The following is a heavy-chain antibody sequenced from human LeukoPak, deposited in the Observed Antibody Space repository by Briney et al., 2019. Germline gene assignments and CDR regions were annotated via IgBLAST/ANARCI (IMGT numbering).Heavy chain of an antibody. CDR3: AHRLNPRYGGYEN. Sequence: STPTLVNPTQTPTLTRTFYGFSLSTSAVGVGLIRNPPGKSLEWTAYIHCIDDKLYSPSLKCGLPFTMDTSKNPVVLTVTNMDPVDTATYYCAHRLNPRYGGYENCGEGNLVTASS. V-gene: IGHV2-5*01. J-gene: IGHJ4*02. D-gene: IGHD4-17*01. CDR1: GFSLSTSAVG. CDR2: IHCIDDK.